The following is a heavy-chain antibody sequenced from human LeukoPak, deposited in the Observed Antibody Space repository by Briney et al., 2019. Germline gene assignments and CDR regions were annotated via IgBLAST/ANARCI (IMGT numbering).Heavy chain of an antibody. J-gene: IGHJ4*02. CDR1: GFTFSDYY. V-gene: IGHV3-11*01. Sequence: GGCLRLSCAASGFTFSDYYMSWIRQAPGKGLEWVSYISSSGSTIYYADSVKGRFTISRDNAKNSLYLQMNSLRAEDTALYYCARLVVVTSYYFDYWGQGTLVTVSS. CDR2: ISSSGSTI. CDR3: ARLVVVTSYYFDY. D-gene: IGHD3-22*01.